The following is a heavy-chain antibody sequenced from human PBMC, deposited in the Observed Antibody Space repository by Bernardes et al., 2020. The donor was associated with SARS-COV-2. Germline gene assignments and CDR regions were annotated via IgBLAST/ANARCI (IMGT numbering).Heavy chain of an antibody. CDR1: GYPFTGYY. J-gene: IGHJ6*02. CDR2: INPNSGGT. Sequence: VKVSCKASGYPFTGYYIHWVRQAPGQGLEWMGWINPNSGGTNYAQNFQGRVTMTRDTSISTAYLELSGLRFDDTAVYYCALPPTNYDRYAMDLWGQGTTVTVSS. CDR3: ALPPTNYDRYAMDL. V-gene: IGHV1-2*02. D-gene: IGHD3-22*01.